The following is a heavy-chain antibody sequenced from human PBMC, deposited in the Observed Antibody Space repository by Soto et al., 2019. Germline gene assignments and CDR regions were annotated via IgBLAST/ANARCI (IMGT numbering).Heavy chain of an antibody. CDR3: ARERPYSSSSYPDFDY. Sequence: QVQLVESGGGVVQPGRSLRLSCAASGFTFSSYGMHWVRQAPGKGLEWVAVISYDGSNKYYADSVKGRFTISRDNSKNTLYLQMNILRAEDTAVYYCARERPYSSSSYPDFDYWGQGTLVTVSS. CDR1: GFTFSSYG. D-gene: IGHD6-13*01. J-gene: IGHJ4*02. V-gene: IGHV3-30*03. CDR2: ISYDGSNK.